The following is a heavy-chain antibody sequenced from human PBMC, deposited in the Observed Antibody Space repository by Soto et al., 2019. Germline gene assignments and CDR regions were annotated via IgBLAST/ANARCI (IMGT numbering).Heavy chain of an antibody. Sequence: SVKVSCKASGYTFTSYGISWVRQAPGQGLEWMGWISAYNGNTNYAQKLQGRVTMTTDTSTSTAYMELRSLRSDDTAVYYCARDYIAVAGTGYYYYYGMDVWGQGTTVTVSS. D-gene: IGHD6-19*01. CDR1: GYTFTSYG. CDR2: ISAYNGNT. J-gene: IGHJ6*02. CDR3: ARDYIAVAGTGYYYYYGMDV. V-gene: IGHV1-18*04.